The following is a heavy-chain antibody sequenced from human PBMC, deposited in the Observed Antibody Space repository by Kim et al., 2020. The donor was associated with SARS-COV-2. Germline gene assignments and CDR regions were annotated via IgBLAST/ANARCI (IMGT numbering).Heavy chain of an antibody. J-gene: IGHJ3*01. CDR3: VRQVAGSNFDV. D-gene: IGHD3-10*01. V-gene: IGHV3-30*07. Sequence: FYAESVKGRFTIPRDNSKNTVYLQLNILRAEDTAMYYCVRQVAGSNFDVWGQGTMVTVSS.